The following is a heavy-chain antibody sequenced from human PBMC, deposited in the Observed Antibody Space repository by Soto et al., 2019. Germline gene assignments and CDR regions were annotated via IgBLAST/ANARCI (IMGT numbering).Heavy chain of an antibody. Sequence: GGSLRLSCAASGFTFSSYGMHWVRQAPGKGLEWVAVIWYDGSNKYYADSVKGRFTISRDNSKNTLYLQMNSLRAEDTAVYYCARSAPTDTAYGMDVWGQGTTVTVSS. V-gene: IGHV3-33*01. CDR1: GFTFSSYG. D-gene: IGHD5-18*01. CDR2: IWYDGSNK. J-gene: IGHJ6*02. CDR3: ARSAPTDTAYGMDV.